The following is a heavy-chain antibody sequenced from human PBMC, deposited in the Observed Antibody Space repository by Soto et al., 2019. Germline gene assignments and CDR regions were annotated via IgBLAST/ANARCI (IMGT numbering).Heavy chain of an antibody. CDR3: AREVPRDGYKFGSGAMDV. V-gene: IGHV4-61*03. J-gene: IGHJ6*02. Sequence: QVQLQESGPGLVKPSETLSLTCAVSRGSGRSDNYYWSWIRQTPGKGLEWLVFISNTGNTKYNPSLKSRVTISLDTSKNHFSLMLTSVTAADTAVYYCAREVPRDGYKFGSGAMDVWGQGTTVTVSS. D-gene: IGHD3-10*01. CDR2: ISNTGNT. CDR1: RGSGRSDNYY.